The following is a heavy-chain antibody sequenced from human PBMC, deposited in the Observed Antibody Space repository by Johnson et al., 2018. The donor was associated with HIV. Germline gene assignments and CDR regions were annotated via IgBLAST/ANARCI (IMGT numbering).Heavy chain of an antibody. CDR1: GFTFSSSW. V-gene: IGHV3-30*03. J-gene: IGHJ3*02. D-gene: IGHD5-18*01. CDR2: ISYDGGNK. CDR3: ARDHGQLWLLPAFDI. Sequence: QMLLVESGGGVVRPGGSLRLSCAASGFTFSSSWMHWVCQAPEKGLEWVAVISYDGGNKYYADSVKGRFTISRDNSKNTLYLQMNSLRVEDTAVYYCARDHGQLWLLPAFDIWGQGTMVTVSS.